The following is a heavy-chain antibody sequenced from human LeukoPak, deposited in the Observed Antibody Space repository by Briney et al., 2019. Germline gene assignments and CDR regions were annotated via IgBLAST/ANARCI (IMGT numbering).Heavy chain of an antibody. CDR3: ARDNYYGSGSYYNGGYYYYYMDV. Sequence: TSETLSLTCTVSGGSISSYYWSWIRQPPGKGLEWIGYIYYSGSTNYNPSLKSRVTISVDTSKNQFSLKLSSVTAADTAVYYCARDNYYGSGSYYNGGYYYYYMDVWGKGTTVTISS. J-gene: IGHJ6*03. D-gene: IGHD3-10*01. V-gene: IGHV4-59*01. CDR1: GGSISSYY. CDR2: IYYSGST.